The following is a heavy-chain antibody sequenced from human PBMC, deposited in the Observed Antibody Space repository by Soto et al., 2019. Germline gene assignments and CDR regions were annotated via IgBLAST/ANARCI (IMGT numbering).Heavy chain of an antibody. D-gene: IGHD2-21*01. CDR1: GGSISSSSYY. CDR3: ARQGTVAYIPPSSDY. CDR2: IYYSGST. V-gene: IGHV4-39*01. Sequence: QLQLQESGPGLVKPSETLSLTCTVSGGSISSSSYYWGWIRQPPGKGLEWSGSIYYSGSTYYNPSLKSRVTKSVDTSTNQFSLKLSTVTAADTAVYYCARQGTVAYIPPSSDYWGQGTLVTVSS. J-gene: IGHJ4*02.